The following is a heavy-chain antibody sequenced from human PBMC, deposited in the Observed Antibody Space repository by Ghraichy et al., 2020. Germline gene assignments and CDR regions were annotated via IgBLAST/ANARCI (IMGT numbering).Heavy chain of an antibody. D-gene: IGHD3-22*01. CDR1: GFTVSSNY. Sequence: GGSLRLSCAASGFTVSSNYMSWVRQAPGKGLEWVSVIYSGGSTYYADSVKGRFTISRDNSKNTLYLQMNSLRTEDTAVYYCARSYYDSSGYRGDDFDIWGQGTMVTVSS. CDR2: IYSGGST. V-gene: IGHV3-53*01. J-gene: IGHJ3*02. CDR3: ARSYYDSSGYRGDDFDI.